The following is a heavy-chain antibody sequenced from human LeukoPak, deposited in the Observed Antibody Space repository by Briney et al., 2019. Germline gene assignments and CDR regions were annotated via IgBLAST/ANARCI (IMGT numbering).Heavy chain of an antibody. V-gene: IGHV1-18*04. CDR2: IIPIFGTA. J-gene: IGHJ2*01. CDR1: GYTFTGYY. CDR3: ARCRASLRTPPYWYFDL. D-gene: IGHD5/OR15-5a*01. Sequence: ASVKVSCKASGYTFTGYYMHWVRQAPGQGLEWMGGIIPIFGTANYAQKVQGRVTMTTDTSTSTVYMELRSLRSDDTAVYYCARCRASLRTPPYWYFDLWGRGTLVTVSS.